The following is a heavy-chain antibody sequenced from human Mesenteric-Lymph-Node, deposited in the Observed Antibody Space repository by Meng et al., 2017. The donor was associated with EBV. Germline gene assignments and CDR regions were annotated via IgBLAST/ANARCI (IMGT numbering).Heavy chain of an antibody. CDR1: GGSLSSSSYY. D-gene: IGHD3-10*01. CDR2: IYYSGST. V-gene: IGHV4-39*06. J-gene: IGHJ4*02. Sequence: RPQLSTSGPGRVKPSATLSLTCLVSGGSLSSSSYYWGWIRQSPGKGLEWIGNIYYSGSTYYNPSLRSRVTISVDTSKNQFSLKLNSVTAADTAVYYCARMGSGAWRYNTDYWGQGTLVTVSS. CDR3: ARMGSGAWRYNTDY.